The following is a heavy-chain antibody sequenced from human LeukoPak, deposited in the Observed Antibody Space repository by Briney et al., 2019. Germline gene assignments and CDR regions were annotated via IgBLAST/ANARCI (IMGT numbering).Heavy chain of an antibody. CDR1: GGSISNYY. Sequence: SETLSLTCTVSGGSISNYYWSWIRQPPGKGLEWIGYVYYSGISNYNPSLKSRVTTSVDTSKNQLSLKLSSVTATDTAVYYCASLSQGYGDYSLRYWGQGTLVTVSS. D-gene: IGHD4-17*01. CDR2: VYYSGIS. J-gene: IGHJ4*02. V-gene: IGHV4-59*08. CDR3: ASLSQGYGDYSLRY.